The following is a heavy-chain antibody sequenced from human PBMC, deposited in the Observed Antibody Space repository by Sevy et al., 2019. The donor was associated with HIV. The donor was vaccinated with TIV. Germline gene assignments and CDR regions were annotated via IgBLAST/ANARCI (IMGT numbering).Heavy chain of an antibody. V-gene: IGHV4-59*01. J-gene: IGHJ4*02. D-gene: IGHD6-13*01. CDR1: GGSISNYF. CDR3: ARESIAAAGDFDY. Sequence: SETLSLTCTVSGGSISNYFWSWIRQPPGKGLEWIGYIYYSGSTNCNPSLKSRVTISLDTSKNQFSLKLSSVTAADTAVYYCARESIAAAGDFDYWGQGTLVTVSS. CDR2: IYYSGST.